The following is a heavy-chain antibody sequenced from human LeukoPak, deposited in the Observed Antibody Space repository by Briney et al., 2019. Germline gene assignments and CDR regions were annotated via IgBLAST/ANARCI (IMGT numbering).Heavy chain of an antibody. V-gene: IGHV1-18*01. CDR2: ISAYNGNT. Sequence: ASVKVSCKASGYTFTSCGISWVRQAPGQGLEWMGWISAYNGNTNYAQKLQGRVTMTTDTSTSTAYMELRSLRSDDTAVYYCASYPSDYYGMDVWGQGTTVTVSS. J-gene: IGHJ6*02. CDR3: ASYPSDYYGMDV. CDR1: GYTFTSCG.